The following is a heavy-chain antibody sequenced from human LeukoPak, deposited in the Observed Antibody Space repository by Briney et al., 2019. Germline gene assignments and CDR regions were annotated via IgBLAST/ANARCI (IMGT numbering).Heavy chain of an antibody. V-gene: IGHV7-4-1*02. Sequence: ASVKVSCKASGYTFTSYAMNWVRQAPGQGLEWMGWINTNTGNPTYAQGFTGRFVFSLDTSVSTAYLQISSLKAEDTAVYYCARDTTVTTYPYYYYGMDVWGQGTTVTVSS. J-gene: IGHJ6*02. CDR1: GYTFTSYA. D-gene: IGHD4-11*01. CDR3: ARDTTVTTYPYYYYGMDV. CDR2: INTNTGNP.